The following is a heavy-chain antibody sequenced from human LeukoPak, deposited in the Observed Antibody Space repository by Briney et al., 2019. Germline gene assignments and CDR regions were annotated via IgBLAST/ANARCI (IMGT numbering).Heavy chain of an antibody. Sequence: GAAVKDGCMASGYTFTGYYIHWVRQAPGQGLEWMGWVNPNSGGTSYAQKFQGRVTMTRDTSVTTAYMEVSSLRSDDTAVYYCARDRIAASDDFDYWGEGTGDPLSS. CDR1: GYTFTGYY. D-gene: IGHD6-13*01. CDR2: VNPNSGGT. J-gene: IGHJ4*02. V-gene: IGHV1-2*02. CDR3: ARDRIAASDDFDY.